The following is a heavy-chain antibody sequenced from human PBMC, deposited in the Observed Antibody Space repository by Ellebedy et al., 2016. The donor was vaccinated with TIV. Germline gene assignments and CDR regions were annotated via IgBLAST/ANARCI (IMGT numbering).Heavy chain of an antibody. Sequence: MPSETLSLTCTVSGGSIRTNSHYWGWVRQSPGKGLEWIGSIFYTGSTYYNPSLKSRVTISLDMSRNQFSLKLSSVTAADTAVYYCASSLGYCGETTCHVSLFESWGQGSLVTVSS. CDR2: IFYTGST. J-gene: IGHJ4*02. D-gene: IGHD2-15*01. CDR1: GGSIRTNSHY. V-gene: IGHV4-39*07. CDR3: ASSLGYCGETTCHVSLFES.